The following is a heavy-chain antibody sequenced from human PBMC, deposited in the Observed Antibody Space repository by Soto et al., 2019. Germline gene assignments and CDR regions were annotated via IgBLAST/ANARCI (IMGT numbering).Heavy chain of an antibody. CDR1: GFTFSGSA. Sequence: LRLSCAASGFTFSGSAMHWVRQASGKGLEWVGRIRSKANSYATAYAASVKGRFTISRDDSKNTAYLQMNSLKTEDTAVYYCTLRPQWLLRDYWGQGTLVTVSS. CDR2: IRSKANSYAT. D-gene: IGHD3-22*01. V-gene: IGHV3-73*01. CDR3: TLRPQWLLRDY. J-gene: IGHJ4*02.